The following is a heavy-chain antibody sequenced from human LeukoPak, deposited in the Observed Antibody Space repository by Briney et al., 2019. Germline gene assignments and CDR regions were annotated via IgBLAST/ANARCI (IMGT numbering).Heavy chain of an antibody. CDR3: VRSGIAAAGM. CDR2: IYYSGST. CDR1: GGSISTGGYY. Sequence: PSETLSLTCTVSGGSISTGGYYWTWIRQHPGKGLEWIGYIYYSGSTYYNPSLKSRVTISIDTSKNQFSLKLSSVTAADTAVYYCVRSGIAAAGMWGQGTLVTVSS. V-gene: IGHV4-31*03. D-gene: IGHD6-13*01. J-gene: IGHJ4*02.